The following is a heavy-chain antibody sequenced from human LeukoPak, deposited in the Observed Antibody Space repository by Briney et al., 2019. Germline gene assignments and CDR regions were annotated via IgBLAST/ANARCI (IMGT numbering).Heavy chain of an antibody. J-gene: IGHJ1*01. D-gene: IGHD4-17*01. CDR3: AKVSRYGDDGEYFQH. CDR1: GFTFSSYG. V-gene: IGHV3-30*18. Sequence: GRSLRLSCAASGFTFSSYGMHWVRQAPGKGLEWGAVISYEGSNKYYADSVKGRFTISRDNSKNTLYLQMNSLRAEDTAVYYCAKVSRYGDDGEYFQHWGQGTLVTVSS. CDR2: ISYEGSNK.